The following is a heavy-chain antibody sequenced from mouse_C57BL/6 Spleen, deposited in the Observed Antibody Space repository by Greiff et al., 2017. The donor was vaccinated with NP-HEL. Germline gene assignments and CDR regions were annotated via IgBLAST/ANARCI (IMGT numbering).Heavy chain of an antibody. Sequence: QVQLKQSGPELVKPGASVKISCKASGYAFSSSWLTWVKQRPGKGLEWIGLIYPGDGDTNSNGKFKGQATLTADKSSSTAYMQLSSLTSEDSAVYFCAKPLYYGSSFYFDYWGQGTTLTVSS. CDR3: AKPLYYGSSFYFDY. D-gene: IGHD1-1*01. J-gene: IGHJ2*01. V-gene: IGHV1-82*01. CDR2: IYPGDGDT. CDR1: GYAFSSSW.